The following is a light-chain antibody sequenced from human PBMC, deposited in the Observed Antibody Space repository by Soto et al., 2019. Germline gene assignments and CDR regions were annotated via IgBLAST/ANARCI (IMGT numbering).Light chain of an antibody. CDR2: GLI. CDR3: SSYPSSSTL. CDR1: SRNVGGRNY. V-gene: IGLV2-14*03. J-gene: IGLJ1*01. Sequence: QSALTQPASVSGSPGQWVTISCTGTSRNVGGRNYVSWYQQHPGKAPKLLIYGLIDRPSGVSTRFSGAKSGNTASLAISGLQAEDDSDYSCSSYPSSSTLFGTGTKLTVL.